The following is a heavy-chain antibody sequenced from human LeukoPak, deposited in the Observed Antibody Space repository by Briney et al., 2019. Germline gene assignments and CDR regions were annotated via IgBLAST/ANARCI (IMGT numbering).Heavy chain of an antibody. CDR1: GYTFTSYD. CDR2: MNPNSGNT. J-gene: IGHJ6*02. V-gene: IGHV1-8*01. D-gene: IGHD2-2*01. Sequence: ASVKVSCKASGYTFTSYDINWVQQATGQGLEWMGWMNPNSGNTGYAQKFQGRVTMTRNTSISTAYMELSSLRSEDTAVYYCARSHIVVVLAAPWTYGMDVWGQGTTVTVSS. CDR3: ARSHIVVVLAAPWTYGMDV.